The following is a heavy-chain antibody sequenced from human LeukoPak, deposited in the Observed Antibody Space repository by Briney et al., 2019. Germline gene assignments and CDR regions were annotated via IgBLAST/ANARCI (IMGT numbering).Heavy chain of an antibody. V-gene: IGHV3-30*18. D-gene: IGHD6-13*01. Sequence: GRSLRLSCAASGFSFSTYGMYWVRQAPGKGLEWVATISYHGSNKNYADSVKGRFTISRDNSKNTLYLQMNSLRAEDTAVYYCAKDSSSWYSDAFDYWGQGTLVTVSS. CDR3: AKDSSSWYSDAFDY. CDR1: GFSFSTYG. CDR2: ISYHGSNK. J-gene: IGHJ4*02.